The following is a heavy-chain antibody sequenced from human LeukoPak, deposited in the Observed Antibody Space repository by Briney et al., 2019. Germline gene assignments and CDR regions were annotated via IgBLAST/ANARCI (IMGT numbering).Heavy chain of an antibody. D-gene: IGHD6-25*01. V-gene: IGHV3-21*01. CDR1: GFIFNSSN. Sequence: GGSLRLSCAASGFIFNSSNMNWVRQAPGKGLEWVSSITSGSSYTFLADSVKGRFTISRDNAKNSLFLQMNSLRAEDTALYYCARFSRLDAFDIWGLGTMVTVSS. CDR2: ITSGSSYT. CDR3: ARFSRLDAFDI. J-gene: IGHJ3*02.